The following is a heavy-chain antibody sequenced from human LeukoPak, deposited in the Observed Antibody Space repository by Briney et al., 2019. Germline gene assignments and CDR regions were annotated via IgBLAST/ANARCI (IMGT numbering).Heavy chain of an antibody. Sequence: GGSLRLSCAASGFAFSTHVMDWVRQAPGRGLEWASGINGRGDSRHYEDSVRGRFTISRDNSENTLKLQMNSLRVEDTAVYYCVKETNSGWYDYWGQGKMVSVSS. V-gene: IGHV3-23*01. J-gene: IGHJ4*02. CDR2: INGRGDSR. CDR3: VKETNSGWYDY. CDR1: GFAFSTHV. D-gene: IGHD6-19*01.